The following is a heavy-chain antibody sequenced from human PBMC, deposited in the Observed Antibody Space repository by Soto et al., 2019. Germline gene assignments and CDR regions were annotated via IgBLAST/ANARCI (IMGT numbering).Heavy chain of an antibody. Sequence: SETLSLTCAVSGGSISSGGYSWSWIRQPPGKGMEWIGYIYHSGSTYYNPSLKSRVTISVDRSKNQFSLKLSSVTAADTAVYYCARGAPVVNDYWGQGTLVTVSS. CDR1: GGSISSGGYS. V-gene: IGHV4-30-2*01. D-gene: IGHD3-22*01. CDR2: IYHSGST. J-gene: IGHJ4*02. CDR3: ARGAPVVNDY.